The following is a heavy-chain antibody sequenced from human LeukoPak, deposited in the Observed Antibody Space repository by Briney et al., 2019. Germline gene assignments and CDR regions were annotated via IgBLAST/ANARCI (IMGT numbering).Heavy chain of an antibody. CDR1: GYTFTSYY. V-gene: IGHV1-46*01. J-gene: IGHJ4*02. CDR2: INPSGGST. CDR3: ARDRRRNEVPAAIPEGY. Sequence: ASVKVSCKASGYTFTSYYMHWVRQAPGQGLEWMGIINPSGGSTSYAQKFQGRVTMTRDTSTSTVYMELSSLRSEDTAVYYCARDRRRNEVPAAIPEGYWGQGTLVTVSS. D-gene: IGHD2-2*02.